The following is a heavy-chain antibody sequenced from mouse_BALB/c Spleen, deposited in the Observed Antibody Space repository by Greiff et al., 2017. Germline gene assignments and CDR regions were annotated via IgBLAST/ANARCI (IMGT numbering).Heavy chain of an antibody. CDR2: IYPYNGGT. CDR1: GYTFTDYN. Sequence: EVQLQQSGPELVKPGASVKISCKASGYTFTDYNMHWVKQSHGKSLEWIGYIYPYNGGTGYNQKFKSKATLTVDNSSSTAYMELRSLTSEDSAVYYSARGGDGYPYYAMDYWGQGTSVTVSA. D-gene: IGHD2-3*01. CDR3: ARGGDGYPYYAMDY. J-gene: IGHJ4*01. V-gene: IGHV1S29*02.